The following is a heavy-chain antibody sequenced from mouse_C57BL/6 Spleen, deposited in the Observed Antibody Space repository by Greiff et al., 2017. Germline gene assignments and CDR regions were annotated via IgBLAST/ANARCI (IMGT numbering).Heavy chain of an antibody. CDR3: TRPGNYPAWFAY. V-gene: IGHV14-1*01. CDR2: IDPEDGDT. J-gene: IGHJ3*01. D-gene: IGHD2-1*01. Sequence: VQLQQSGAELVRPGASVKLSCTASGFTFNDYYMHWVKQRPEQGLEWIGRIDPEDGDTEYAPKFQGKATMTVDTSSNTTYLQLSSLTSEDTAVXYCTRPGNYPAWFAYWGQGTLVTVSA. CDR1: GFTFNDYY.